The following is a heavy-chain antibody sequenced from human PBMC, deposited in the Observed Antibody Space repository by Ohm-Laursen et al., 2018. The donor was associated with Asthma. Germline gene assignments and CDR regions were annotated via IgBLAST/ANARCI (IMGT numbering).Heavy chain of an antibody. CDR3: AVGAAGDFDY. J-gene: IGHJ4*02. D-gene: IGHD6-13*01. V-gene: IGHV3-9*01. Sequence: SLRLSCTASGFTFDDYAMHWVRQAPGKGLEWVSGISWNSGSIDYADSVKGRFTISRDNAKNSLYLQMNSLRAEDTALYYCAVGAAGDFDYWGQGTLVTVSS. CDR1: GFTFDDYA. CDR2: ISWNSGSI.